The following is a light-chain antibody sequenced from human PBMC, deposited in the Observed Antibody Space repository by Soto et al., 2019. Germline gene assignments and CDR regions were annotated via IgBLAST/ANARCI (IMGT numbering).Light chain of an antibody. Sequence: EILMTQSPGTLSVSPGVTATLSCRASQSIRSNLAWYQQKPGRAPTLLIYGASPRATGVPDRFSGSGSGTEFTLTISDLQSEDFAIYYCQQSNNWPPLTFGGGTRVEI. CDR2: GAS. CDR3: QQSNNWPPLT. V-gene: IGKV3-15*01. J-gene: IGKJ4*01. CDR1: QSIRSN.